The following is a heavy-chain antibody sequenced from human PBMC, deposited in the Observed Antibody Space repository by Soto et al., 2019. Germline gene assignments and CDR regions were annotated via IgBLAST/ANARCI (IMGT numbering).Heavy chain of an antibody. CDR3: ARDNGWLGDQSENWFDP. Sequence: QVQLQQSGPGLVKPSETLSLTCTVSGGSISSYYWTWIRQFAGKGLEWIGHIYISGGTNYHPSLKSRVTMSVDTSKNQFSLNLSSVTAADTAVYYCARDNGWLGDQSENWFDPWGQGSLVTVSS. D-gene: IGHD3-10*01. V-gene: IGHV4-4*07. J-gene: IGHJ5*02. CDR2: IYISGGT. CDR1: GGSISSYY.